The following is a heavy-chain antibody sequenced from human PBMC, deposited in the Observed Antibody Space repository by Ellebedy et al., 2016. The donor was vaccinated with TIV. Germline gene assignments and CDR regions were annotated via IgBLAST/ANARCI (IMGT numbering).Heavy chain of an antibody. J-gene: IGHJ4*02. CDR2: MNPNSGNT. V-gene: IGHV1-8*01. Sequence: ASVKVSXXASGYTFTSYDINWVRQATGQGLEWMGWMNPNSGNTGYAQKFQGRVTMTRNTSISTAYMELSSLRSDDTAVYYCARDHGLRGYSSSWYVDYWGQGTLVTVSS. CDR3: ARDHGLRGYSSSWYVDY. CDR1: GYTFTSYD. D-gene: IGHD6-13*01.